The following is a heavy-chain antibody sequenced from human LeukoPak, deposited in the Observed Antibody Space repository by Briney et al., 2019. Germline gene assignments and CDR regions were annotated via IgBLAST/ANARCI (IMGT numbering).Heavy chain of an antibody. CDR3: AKDLPSAYFDY. CDR2: IRSDGSTK. J-gene: IGHJ4*02. CDR1: GFTFSIYG. V-gene: IGHV3-30*02. Sequence: GGSLILSCAASGFTFSIYGMHWVRQAPGKGLDWVAFIRSDGSTKYYADSVKGRFTISRDNSKNTLYLQMNSLRPDDTAVYYCAKDLPSAYFDYWGQGTLVTVSS.